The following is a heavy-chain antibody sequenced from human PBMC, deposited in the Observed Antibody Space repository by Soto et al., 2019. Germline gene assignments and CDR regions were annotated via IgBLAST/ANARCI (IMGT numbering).Heavy chain of an antibody. Sequence: LRLSCAASGFTFSSYGMHWVRQAPGKGLEWVAVISYDGSNKYYADSVKGRFTISRDNSKNTLYLQMNSLRAEDTAVYYCAFGRGEMATTLFDYWGQGTLVTVSS. J-gene: IGHJ4*02. CDR1: GFTFSSYG. CDR2: ISYDGSNK. CDR3: AFGRGEMATTLFDY. D-gene: IGHD5-12*01. V-gene: IGHV3-30*03.